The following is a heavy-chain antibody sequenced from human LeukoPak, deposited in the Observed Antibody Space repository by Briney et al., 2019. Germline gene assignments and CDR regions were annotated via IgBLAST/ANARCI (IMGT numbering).Heavy chain of an antibody. CDR1: GYTFTNYA. CDR2: ISAYNGNT. V-gene: IGHV1-18*01. D-gene: IGHD5-12*01. J-gene: IGHJ6*03. Sequence: ASVKVSCKASGYTFTNYAINWVRQAPGQGLEWMGWISAYNGNTNSAQKFQGRVTMTIDTSTTTAYMELRSLRSDDTAVYYCARDAIVAGATWYHYYYMDVWGKGTTVTVSS. CDR3: ARDAIVAGATWYHYYYMDV.